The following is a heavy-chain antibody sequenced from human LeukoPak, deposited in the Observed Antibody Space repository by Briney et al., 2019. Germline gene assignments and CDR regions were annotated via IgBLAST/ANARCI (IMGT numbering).Heavy chain of an antibody. CDR2: IIPIFGIA. CDR1: GGTFSSYA. CDR3: ARDNDYGDYAGVPFDY. V-gene: IGHV1-69*04. Sequence: RASVRLSCTASGGTFSSYAISWVRQAPGQGLEWMGRIIPIFGIANYAQKFQGRVTITADKSTSTAYMELSSLRSGDTAVYYCARDNDYGDYAGVPFDYWGQGTLVTVSS. J-gene: IGHJ4*02. D-gene: IGHD4-17*01.